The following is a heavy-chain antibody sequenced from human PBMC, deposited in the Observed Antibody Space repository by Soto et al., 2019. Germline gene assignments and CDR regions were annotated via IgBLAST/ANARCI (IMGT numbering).Heavy chain of an antibody. V-gene: IGHV1-69*08. D-gene: IGHD5-12*01. Sequence: SVKVSCKASGGTFSHSTVAWLRQSPGHRPEWMGMIIPMFGSTNSAQKFRDRVTFSADTYTNTAYMELSSLRSEDTAVYYCATPSGLLGQYSALPDNWGQGTLVTVSS. CDR3: ATPSGLLGQYSALPDN. CDR1: GGTFSHST. J-gene: IGHJ4*02. CDR2: IIPMFGST.